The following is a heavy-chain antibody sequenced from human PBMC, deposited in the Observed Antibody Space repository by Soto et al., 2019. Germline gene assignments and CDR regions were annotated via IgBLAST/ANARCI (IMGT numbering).Heavy chain of an antibody. CDR1: GFTFSNAW. Sequence: GGSLRLSCAASGFTFSNAWMSWVRQAPGKGLEWVGRIKSKTDGGTTDYAAPVKGRFTISRDDSKNTLYLQMNSLKTEDTAVYYCTTANYDILTGYYNEGGFDYWGQGTLVTVSS. CDR3: TTANYDILTGYYNEGGFDY. CDR2: IKSKTDGGTT. J-gene: IGHJ4*02. D-gene: IGHD3-9*01. V-gene: IGHV3-15*01.